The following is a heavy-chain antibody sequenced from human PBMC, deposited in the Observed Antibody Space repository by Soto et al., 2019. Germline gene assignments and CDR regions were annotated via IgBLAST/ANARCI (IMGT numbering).Heavy chain of an antibody. CDR3: ARDRELVLLWLERGGIDY. V-gene: IGHV3-33*01. Sequence: QVQLVESGGGVVQPGRSLRLSCAASGFTFSSYGMHWVRQAPGKGLEWVAVRWYDGSNKYYADSVQGRFTISRDNSKNTLYLQMNSLSAEDTAVYYCARDRELVLLWLERGGIDYWGQGTLVTVSS. D-gene: IGHD3-10*01. J-gene: IGHJ4*02. CDR1: GFTFSSYG. CDR2: RWYDGSNK.